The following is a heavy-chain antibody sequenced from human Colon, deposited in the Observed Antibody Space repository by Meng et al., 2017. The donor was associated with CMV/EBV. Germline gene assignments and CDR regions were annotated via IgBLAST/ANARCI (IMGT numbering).Heavy chain of an antibody. CDR1: GGSFSGYY. CDR2: IDQSGST. D-gene: IGHD3-3*01. Sequence: SETLSLTCTVYGGSFSGYYWRWIRQSPGKGLEWIGEIDQSGSTNYNPSLKSRVTISVDTSKRQFSLKLSSVTAADTAVYYCARGGLQFLERSITHYGMDVWGQGTTVTVSS. J-gene: IGHJ6*02. CDR3: ARGGLQFLERSITHYGMDV. V-gene: IGHV4-34*01.